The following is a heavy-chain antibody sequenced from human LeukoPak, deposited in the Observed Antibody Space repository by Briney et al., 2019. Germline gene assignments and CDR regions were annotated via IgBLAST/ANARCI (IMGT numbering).Heavy chain of an antibody. CDR1: SNYN. Sequence: SNYNMNWVRQPPGKGLEWIGSIYYSGSTYYNPSLKSRVTISVDTSKNQLSLNLRSVTAADTAVYYCARDLPESSGYLFDYMDVWGKGTTVTVSS. CDR2: IYYSGST. J-gene: IGHJ6*03. CDR3: ARDLPESSGYLFDYMDV. D-gene: IGHD3-22*01. V-gene: IGHV4-39*07.